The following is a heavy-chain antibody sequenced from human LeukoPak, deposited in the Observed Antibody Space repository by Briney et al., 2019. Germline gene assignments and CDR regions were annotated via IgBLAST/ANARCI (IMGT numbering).Heavy chain of an antibody. CDR1: GVTFSSNA. CDR2: ISYDGSNK. CDR3: AKDYSGNYYKGFDY. Sequence: GGSLRLSCAASGVTFSSNAMHWVRQAPGKGLEWVAVISYDGSNKYYADSVKGRFTISRDNSKNTLSLQMNSLRPEDTAVYYCAKDYSGNYYKGFDYWGQGTLVTVSS. D-gene: IGHD1-26*01. J-gene: IGHJ4*02. V-gene: IGHV3-30-3*01.